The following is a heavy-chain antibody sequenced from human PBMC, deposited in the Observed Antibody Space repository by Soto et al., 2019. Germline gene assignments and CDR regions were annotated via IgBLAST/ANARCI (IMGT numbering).Heavy chain of an antibody. J-gene: IGHJ4*02. CDR1: GGTFTSYV. V-gene: IGHV1-69*01. CDR3: AVNAGPALAYYFED. CDR2: IIPMFGTP. Sequence: QVQLVQSGAEVKKPGSSVKVSCKASGGTFTSYVISWVRQAPGQGPEWMGGIIPMFGTPEYAQRFQGRVTITADESTTTSFIELNSLRSEDTAFYSCAVNAGPALAYYFEDWGQGTLVTVST. D-gene: IGHD3-16*01.